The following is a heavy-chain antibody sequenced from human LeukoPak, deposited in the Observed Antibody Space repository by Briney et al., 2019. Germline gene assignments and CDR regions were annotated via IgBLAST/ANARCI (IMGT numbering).Heavy chain of an antibody. Sequence: GSSVKVSCNASGGTFSSYAISWVRQAPGQGLEWMGGIIPIFGTANYAQKFQGRVTITADESTSTAYMELSSLRSEDTAVYYCARNYYDSSGYYIPTDYWGQGTLVTVSS. J-gene: IGHJ4*02. CDR3: ARNYYDSSGYYIPTDY. V-gene: IGHV1-69*01. CDR1: GGTFSSYA. D-gene: IGHD3-22*01. CDR2: IIPIFGTA.